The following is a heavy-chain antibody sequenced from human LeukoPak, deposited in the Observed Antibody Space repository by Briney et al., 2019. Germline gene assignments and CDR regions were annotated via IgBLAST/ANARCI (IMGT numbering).Heavy chain of an antibody. J-gene: IGHJ4*02. CDR2: TYYSGST. Sequence: SETLSLTCTVSGGSISTNSYCWGWIRQPPGKGLEWIGTTYYSGSTDYNPSLKSRVTMSLDTSKNQFSLNLSSVTAADAAVYYCARVTLSPWPERFDYWGQGTLVSVSS. CDR1: GGSISTNSYC. CDR3: ARVTLSPWPERFDY. V-gene: IGHV4-39*07. D-gene: IGHD2/OR15-2a*01.